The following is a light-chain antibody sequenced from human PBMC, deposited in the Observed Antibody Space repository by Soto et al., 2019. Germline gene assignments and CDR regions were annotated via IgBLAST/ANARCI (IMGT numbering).Light chain of an antibody. CDR3: ISYAGSKNYV. CDR2: EVY. V-gene: IGLV2-8*01. J-gene: IGLJ1*01. Sequence: QSALTQPPSASGSPVQSVTISCTGTSSDVGGYDYVSWYQQHPGKAPKLIIFEVYKRPSGVPDRFSGSKSGNTASLTVSGLQADDEADYYCISYAGSKNYVFGTGTKSPS. CDR1: SSDVGGYDY.